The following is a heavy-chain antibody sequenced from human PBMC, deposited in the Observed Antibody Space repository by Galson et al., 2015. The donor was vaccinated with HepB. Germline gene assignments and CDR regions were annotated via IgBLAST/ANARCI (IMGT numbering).Heavy chain of an antibody. V-gene: IGHV6-1*01. CDR1: GDSVSSNSAA. J-gene: IGHJ4*02. Sequence: CAISGDSVSSNSAAWNWIRQSPSRGLEWLGRTYYRSKWYNDYAVSVKSRITINPDTSKNQFSLQLNSVTPEDTAVYYCARESTYSSSWPNGVFDYWGQGTLVTVSS. CDR3: ARESTYSSSWPNGVFDY. CDR2: TYYRSKWYN. D-gene: IGHD6-13*01.